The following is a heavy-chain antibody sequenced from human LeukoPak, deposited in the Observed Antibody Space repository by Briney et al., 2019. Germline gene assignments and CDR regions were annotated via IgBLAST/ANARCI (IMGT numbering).Heavy chain of an antibody. CDR2: IYYNVHT. CDR3: AGRNVDTTMGHDY. D-gene: IGHD5-18*01. CDR1: GDSISSNSYY. J-gene: IGHJ4*02. V-gene: IGHV4-39*01. Sequence: SETLSLTCTVPGDSISSNSYYWACMPQPPGKGREWIGSIYYNVHTYYNPSSRIRVTISVATSKSQFSLKLRSVTAGDTAVYYCAGRNVDTTMGHDYWGEGTLVTVSS.